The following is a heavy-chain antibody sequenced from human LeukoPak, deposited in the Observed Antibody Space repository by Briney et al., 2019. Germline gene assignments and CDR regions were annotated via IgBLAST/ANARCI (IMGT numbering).Heavy chain of an antibody. CDR2: ITGSGAFT. Sequence: GGSLRLSCAASGLTFIKYSMTWVRQAPGKGLEWVSAITGSGAFTDYADSVKGRFTISRDNSRNMLYLQMNSLSAEDTAVYYCAKRSAESSGYFDYWGQGTLVTVSS. D-gene: IGHD6-19*01. CDR1: GLTFIKYS. J-gene: IGHJ4*02. CDR3: AKRSAESSGYFDY. V-gene: IGHV3-23*01.